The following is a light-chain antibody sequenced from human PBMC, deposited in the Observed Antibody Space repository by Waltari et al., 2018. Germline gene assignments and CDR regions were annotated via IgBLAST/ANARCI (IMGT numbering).Light chain of an antibody. J-gene: IGKJ1*01. CDR1: RTVITY. V-gene: IGKV3-11*01. Sequence: EIVLTQSPATLSLSQGEGATPPCGPSRTVITYLAWYQQKPGQAPRLLISDASNRVPGIPARFSGSGSGTDFTLTISSLEPEDFAVYYCQQRYYWPPWTFGQGTKVELK. CDR2: DAS. CDR3: QQRYYWPPWT.